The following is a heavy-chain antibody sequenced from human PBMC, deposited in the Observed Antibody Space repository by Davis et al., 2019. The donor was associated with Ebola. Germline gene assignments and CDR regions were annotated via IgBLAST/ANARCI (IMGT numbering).Heavy chain of an antibody. CDR1: GGSISSSNW. D-gene: IGHD3-3*01. Sequence: SETLSLTCAVSGGSISSSNWWSWVRQPPGKGLEWIGEIYHSGSTNYNPSLKSRVTISVDTSKNQFSLKLSSVTAADTAVYYCARVDLLFYDFWSGYYKPHFNGMDVWGQGTTVTVSS. CDR2: IYHSGST. J-gene: IGHJ6*02. V-gene: IGHV4-4*02. CDR3: ARVDLLFYDFWSGYYKPHFNGMDV.